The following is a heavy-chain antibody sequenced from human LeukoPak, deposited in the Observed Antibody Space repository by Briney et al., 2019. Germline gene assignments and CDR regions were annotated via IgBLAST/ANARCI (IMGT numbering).Heavy chain of an antibody. CDR2: ISSSSSYI. V-gene: IGHV3-21*04. D-gene: IGHD2-21*01. Sequence: GGSLRLSCAASGFTFSSYSMNWVRQAPGKGLEWVSSISSSSSYIYYADSVKGRFTISRDNSKNTLYLQMNSLRAEDTAVYYCVWPPPTFFDIWGQGTMVTVSS. CDR1: GFTFSSYS. CDR3: VWPPPTFFDI. J-gene: IGHJ3*02.